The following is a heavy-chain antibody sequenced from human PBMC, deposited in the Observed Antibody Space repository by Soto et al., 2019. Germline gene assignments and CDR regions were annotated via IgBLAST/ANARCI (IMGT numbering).Heavy chain of an antibody. CDR2: TYPGDSDT. Sequence: GESLKISCKGSGYSFTSYWIGWVRQMPGKGLECMGITYPGDSDTRYSPSFQGQVTISADKSISTAYLQWSSLKASDTAMYYCARPTNRGKYYYGMDVWGQGTTVTVSS. CDR3: ARPTNRGKYYYGMDV. D-gene: IGHD2-8*01. CDR1: GYSFTSYW. J-gene: IGHJ6*02. V-gene: IGHV5-51*01.